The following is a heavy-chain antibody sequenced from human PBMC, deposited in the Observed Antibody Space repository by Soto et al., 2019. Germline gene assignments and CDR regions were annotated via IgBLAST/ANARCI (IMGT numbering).Heavy chain of an antibody. CDR1: GYSFTSYW. J-gene: IGHJ4*01. Sequence: GESLKISCKGSGYSFTSYWIGWVRQMPGKGLEWMGIIYPGDSDTRYSPSFQGQVTISADKSISTAYLQWSSLKASDTAMYYCARQIYDSDSGPTFQYYFHSLRDGLLVSV. V-gene: IGHV5-51*01. CDR2: IYPGDSDT. CDR3: ARQIYDSDSGPTFQYYFHS. D-gene: IGHD3-22*01.